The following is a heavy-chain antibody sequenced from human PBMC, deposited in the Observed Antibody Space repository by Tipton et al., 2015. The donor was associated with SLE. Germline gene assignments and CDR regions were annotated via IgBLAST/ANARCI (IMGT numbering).Heavy chain of an antibody. Sequence: GSLRLSCAASGFTVSTYDMHWVRQDTGKGLEWVSTIGTAGNTWYLGSVKGRFTISRENAKNSLYLQMNSLRAGDTAVYYCVGPLAKPPAYWGQGTLVTVSS. CDR2: IGTAGNT. CDR3: VGPLAKPPAY. CDR1: GFTVSTYD. J-gene: IGHJ4*02. D-gene: IGHD5-12*01. V-gene: IGHV3-13*01.